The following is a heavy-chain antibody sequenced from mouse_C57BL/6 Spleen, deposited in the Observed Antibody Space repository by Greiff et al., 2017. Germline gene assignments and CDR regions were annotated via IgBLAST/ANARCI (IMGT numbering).Heavy chain of an antibody. CDR2: IDPENGDT. CDR1: GFNIKDDY. Sequence: DVQLQESGAELVRPGASVKLSCTASGFNIKDDYMHWVKQRPEQGLEWIGWIDPENGDTEYASKFQGKATITADTSSNTAYLQLSSLTSEDTAVYYCTTPYYYGSSYTWFAYWGQGTLVTVSA. J-gene: IGHJ3*01. V-gene: IGHV14-4*01. CDR3: TTPYYYGSSYTWFAY. D-gene: IGHD1-1*01.